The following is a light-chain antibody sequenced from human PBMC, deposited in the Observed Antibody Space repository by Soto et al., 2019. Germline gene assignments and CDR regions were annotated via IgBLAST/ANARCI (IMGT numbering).Light chain of an antibody. V-gene: IGKV1-5*01. J-gene: IGKJ1*01. Sequence: DIQMTQSPSTLCASVGHRVTMACLASQSISRWLAWHQQKPGKAPRLLIYVASNLQRGVPSRFSGSGSGTEFTLTITTLQPEDFATYYCQQYSDYSGMFGQGTKVDI. CDR2: VAS. CDR3: QQYSDYSGM. CDR1: QSISRW.